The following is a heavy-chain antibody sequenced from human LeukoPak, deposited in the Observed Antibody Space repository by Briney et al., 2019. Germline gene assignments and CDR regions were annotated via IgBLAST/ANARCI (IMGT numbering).Heavy chain of an antibody. Sequence: GGSLRLSCAASGFTVSSNYMSWVRQAPGKGLEWVSVIYSDGSTYYADSVKGRFTISRDNSKNTLYLQMNSLRAEDTAVYYCARDRFPTAAGSYYYYYGMDVWGQGTTVTVSS. CDR2: IYSDGST. J-gene: IGHJ6*02. D-gene: IGHD6-13*01. V-gene: IGHV3-66*01. CDR1: GFTVSSNY. CDR3: ARDRFPTAAGSYYYYYGMDV.